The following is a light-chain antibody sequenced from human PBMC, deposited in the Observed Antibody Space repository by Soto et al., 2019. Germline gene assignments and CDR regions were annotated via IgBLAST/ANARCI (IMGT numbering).Light chain of an antibody. Sequence: DDQLTKSPATLSGSEGDRGTMTCRASEFISDWLAWYQQKPGQAPKLLIYDASTLDSGVPGRFSGSGVGTHFTLTISGLQPEDFAIYYCQHYNSYPRAFGQGTKVDIK. CDR2: DAS. J-gene: IGKJ1*01. CDR1: EFISDW. V-gene: IGKV1-5*01. CDR3: QHYNSYPRA.